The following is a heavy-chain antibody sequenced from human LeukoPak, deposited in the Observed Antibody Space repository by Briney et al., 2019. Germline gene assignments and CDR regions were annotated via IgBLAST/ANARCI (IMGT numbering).Heavy chain of an antibody. CDR2: MIPILGIG. V-gene: IGHV1-69*04. J-gene: IGHJ6*02. CDR1: GGTFSSYA. D-gene: IGHD3-10*01. Sequence: SVKVSCKASGGTFSSYAISWVRQAPGQGLEWMGRMIPILGIGNYAQKFQGRVTITADKSTSTAYMELSSLRSEDTAVYYCARDGLLWFGELLWVYYYYGMDVWGQGTTVTVSS. CDR3: ARDGLLWFGELLWVYYYYGMDV.